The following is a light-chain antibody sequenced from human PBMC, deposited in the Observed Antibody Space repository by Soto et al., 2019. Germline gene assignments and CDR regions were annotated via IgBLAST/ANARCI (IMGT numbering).Light chain of an antibody. CDR3: QQYGSSTIT. CDR2: GAS. Sequence: EIVMTQSPATLSVSPGERATLSCRASRSVSSSYLAWYQQKPGQAPRLXIYGASSRETGIPDRFSGSGAGTEFTRTISRLEPEDFAVYYCQQYGSSTITFGQGTRLEIK. V-gene: IGKV3-20*01. J-gene: IGKJ5*01. CDR1: RSVSSSY.